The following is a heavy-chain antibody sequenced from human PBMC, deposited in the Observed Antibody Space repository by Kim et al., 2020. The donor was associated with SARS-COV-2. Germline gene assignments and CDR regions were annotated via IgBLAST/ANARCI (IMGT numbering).Heavy chain of an antibody. D-gene: IGHD4-17*01. V-gene: IGHV3-48*02. CDR1: GFTFSTNT. Sequence: GGSLRLSCAASGFTFSTNTMNWVRQAPGRGLEWVSYIGADGSRTSYGDSVKGRFTTSRDKVKSSVYLQMNSLRDDDTAVYYCARGGVTRGDYRDFQFWGQGTLVIVST. CDR3: ARGGVTRGDYRDFQF. CDR2: IGADGSRT. J-gene: IGHJ1*01.